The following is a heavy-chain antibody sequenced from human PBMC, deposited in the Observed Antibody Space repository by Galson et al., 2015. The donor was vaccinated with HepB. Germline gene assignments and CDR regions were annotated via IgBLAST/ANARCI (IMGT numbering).Heavy chain of an antibody. D-gene: IGHD3-22*01. V-gene: IGHV1-8*01. CDR3: ARGDDSSVRNWFDP. J-gene: IGHJ5*02. CDR1: GYTFTSYD. CDR2: MNPNSGNT. Sequence: SVKVSCKASGYTFTSYDINWVRQATGQGLEWMGWMNPNSGNTGYAQKFQGRVTMTRNTSISTAYMELSSLRSEDTAVYYCARGDDSSVRNWFDPWGQGTLVTVSS.